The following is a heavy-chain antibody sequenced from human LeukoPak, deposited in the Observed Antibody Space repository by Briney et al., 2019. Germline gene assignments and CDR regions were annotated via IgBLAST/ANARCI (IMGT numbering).Heavy chain of an antibody. Sequence: GGSLRLSCAASGFTFSSYGMHWVRQVPGKGMEWVAIIWYDGSNKYYGDSVKGRFTISRDQSKNTLYLEMNSLRVEDTAVYYCARNHKSYGLDVWGQGTTVTVSS. CDR3: ARNHKSYGLDV. CDR1: GFTFSSYG. CDR2: IWYDGSNK. V-gene: IGHV3-33*01. J-gene: IGHJ6*02.